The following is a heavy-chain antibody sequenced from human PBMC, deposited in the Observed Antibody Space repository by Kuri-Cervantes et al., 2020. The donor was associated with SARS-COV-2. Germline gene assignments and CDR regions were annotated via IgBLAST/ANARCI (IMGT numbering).Heavy chain of an antibody. CDR3: ARPEMVRGVDY. CDR1: GYTFTGYY. J-gene: IGHJ4*02. V-gene: IGHV1-2*04. Sequence: ASVKVSCKASGYTFTGYYMHWVRQAPGQGLEWMGWIDPNSGGTNYAQKFQGWVTMTRDTSISTAYMELSRLRSDDTAVYYCARPEMVRGVDYWGQGTLVTVSS. D-gene: IGHD5-24*01. CDR2: IDPNSGGT.